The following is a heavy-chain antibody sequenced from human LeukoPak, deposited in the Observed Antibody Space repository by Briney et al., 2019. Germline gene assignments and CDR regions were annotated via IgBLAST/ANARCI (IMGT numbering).Heavy chain of an antibody. CDR1: GGSISNSNYY. V-gene: IGHV4-39*01. D-gene: IGHD1-26*01. CDR3: ARHASGSYNNRQH. Sequence: SETLSHTCTVSGGSISNSNYYWGWIRQPPGKGLEWIGSIYSSGNTYYNPSLKSRVTMSVDTSKDQFSLNLSFVTAADTAVYYCARHASGSYNNRQHWRRGPGVTVSS. CDR2: IYSSGNT. J-gene: IGHJ1*01.